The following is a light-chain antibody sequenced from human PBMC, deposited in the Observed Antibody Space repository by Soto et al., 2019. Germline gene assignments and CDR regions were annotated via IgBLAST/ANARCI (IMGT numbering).Light chain of an antibody. J-gene: IGKJ1*01. Sequence: DVVMTQSPLSLPVTLGQPASISCRSSQSLVYMDGNTYLNWCQQRPGQSPRRLIHKVSNRDSGVPDRVSGSGSVTDFTLKISRVEAEDVGVYYCLQGTHWPRTFGQGTKVEIK. CDR1: QSLVYMDGNTY. CDR3: LQGTHWPRT. CDR2: KVS. V-gene: IGKV2-30*01.